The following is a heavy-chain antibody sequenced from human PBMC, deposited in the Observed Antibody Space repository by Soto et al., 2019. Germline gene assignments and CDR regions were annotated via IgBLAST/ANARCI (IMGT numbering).Heavy chain of an antibody. J-gene: IGHJ6*03. CDR2: INHSGST. V-gene: IGHV4-34*01. CDR1: GGSFSGYY. Sequence: QVQLQQWGAGLLKPSETLSLTCAVYGGSFSGYYWSWIRQPPGKGLEWIGEINHSGSTNYNPSLKSRVTISVDTSKNQFSLKLSSVTAADTAVYYCAREEVYGDYVFYVDVWGKGTTVTVSS. D-gene: IGHD4-17*01. CDR3: AREEVYGDYVFYVDV.